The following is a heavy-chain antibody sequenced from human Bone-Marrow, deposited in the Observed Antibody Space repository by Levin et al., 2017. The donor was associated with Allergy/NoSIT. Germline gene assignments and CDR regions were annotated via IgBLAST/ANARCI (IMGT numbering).Heavy chain of an antibody. Sequence: GESLKISCAASGFTYSSYWMSWVRQAPGKGLEWVAHIKPDGSEIYYVDSVKGRFTISRDNPENSLYLQMNSLRAEDTAVYYCARILSGPYFDNWGQGTLVTVSS. V-gene: IGHV3-7*01. J-gene: IGHJ4*02. CDR1: GFTYSSYW. CDR2: IKPDGSEI. CDR3: ARILSGPYFDN. D-gene: IGHD1-26*01.